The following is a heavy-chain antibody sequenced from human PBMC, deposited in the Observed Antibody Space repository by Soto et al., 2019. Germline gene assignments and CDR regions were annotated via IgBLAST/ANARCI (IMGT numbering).Heavy chain of an antibody. Sequence: ASETLSLTCTVSGGSICSYYWSWIRQPPGKGLEWIGYIYYSGSTNYNPSLKSRVTISVDTSKNQFSLKLSSVTAADTAVYYCARHGLPLLRYFDWLPPPDYWGQGTLVTVSS. J-gene: IGHJ4*02. D-gene: IGHD3-9*01. CDR3: ARHGLPLLRYFDWLPPPDY. CDR1: GGSICSYY. CDR2: IYYSGST. V-gene: IGHV4-59*08.